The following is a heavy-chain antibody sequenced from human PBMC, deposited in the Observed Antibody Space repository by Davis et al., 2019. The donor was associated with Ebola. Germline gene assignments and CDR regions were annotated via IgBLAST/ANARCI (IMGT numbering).Heavy chain of an antibody. D-gene: IGHD3-3*02. Sequence: GESLKISCKASGYSFTTYWITWVRQMPGKGLEWMGIIYPSDSDTKYSPSFQGRVTISADKSISTAYLEWSSLKASDTAMYYCARGTSLARNFDYWGQGTLVTVSS. CDR1: GYSFTTYW. CDR2: IYPSDSDT. CDR3: ARGTSLARNFDY. J-gene: IGHJ4*02. V-gene: IGHV5-51*01.